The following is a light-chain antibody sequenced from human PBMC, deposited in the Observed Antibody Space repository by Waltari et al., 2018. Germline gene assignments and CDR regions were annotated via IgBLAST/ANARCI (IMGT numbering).Light chain of an antibody. Sequence: QSVLPQPPSASGTPGQRVTISCSGNSSNVGSIYVYWYKQLPGTAPKLPICRDNQRPSGVPARFSGSQPGTSASLAISGLRSEDEADYYCAAWDHNLGNYVFGTGTKVTVL. CDR3: AAWDHNLGNYV. CDR1: SSNVGSIY. J-gene: IGLJ1*01. CDR2: RDN. V-gene: IGLV1-47*01.